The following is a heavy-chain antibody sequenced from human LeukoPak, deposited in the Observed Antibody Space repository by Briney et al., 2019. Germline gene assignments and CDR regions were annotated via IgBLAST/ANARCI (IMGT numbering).Heavy chain of an antibody. D-gene: IGHD4-17*01. CDR3: AKDPNQVYGDFLGDY. CDR2: SSGSGGST. V-gene: IGHV3-23*01. Sequence: GGSLRLSCAASGVTVSSNYMSWVRQAPGQGLELVSASSGSGGSTYYADYVKGRFTISRDNSKTTLYLQMNSLRAEDTAVYYCAKDPNQVYGDFLGDYWGQGTLVTVSS. CDR1: GVTVSSNY. J-gene: IGHJ4*02.